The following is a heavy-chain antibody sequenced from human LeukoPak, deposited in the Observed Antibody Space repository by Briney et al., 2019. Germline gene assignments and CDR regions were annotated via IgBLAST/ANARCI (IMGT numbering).Heavy chain of an antibody. V-gene: IGHV4-61*02. D-gene: IGHD3-10*01. J-gene: IGHJ4*02. CDR1: GGSISSGSYY. Sequence: PSQTLSLTCTVSGGSISSGSYYWSWIRQPAGKGLEWIGRIYTSGSTNYNPSLKSRVTISGDTSKNQFSLKLSSVTAADTAVYYCASFYGSGFSFDYWGQGTLVTVSS. CDR2: IYTSGST. CDR3: ASFYGSGFSFDY.